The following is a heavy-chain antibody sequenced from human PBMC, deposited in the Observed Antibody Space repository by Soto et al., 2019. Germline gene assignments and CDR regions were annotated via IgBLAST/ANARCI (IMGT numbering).Heavy chain of an antibody. J-gene: IGHJ4*02. CDR1: GGSFSGYY. D-gene: IGHD2-15*01. CDR3: ARGWGGYCSGGSCYSRKPFDY. V-gene: IGHV4-34*01. CDR2: INHSGST. Sequence: SETLSLTCAVYGGSFSGYYWSWIRQPPGKGLEWIGEINHSGSTNYNPSLKSRVTISVDTSKNQFSLKLSSVTAADTAVYYCARGWGGYCSGGSCYSRKPFDYWGQGTLVTVSS.